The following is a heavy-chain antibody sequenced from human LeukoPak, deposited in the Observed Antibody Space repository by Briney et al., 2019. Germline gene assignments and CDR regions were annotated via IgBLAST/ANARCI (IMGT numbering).Heavy chain of an antibody. V-gene: IGHV3-30-3*01. CDR1: GFTFSSYA. J-gene: IGHJ5*02. CDR2: KSYDGSNK. D-gene: IGHD2-2*01. Sequence: GGSLRLSCAASGFTFSSYAMHWVRQAPGKGLEWVAVKSYDGSNKYYADSVKGRFTISRDNSKNTLYLQMNSLRAEDTAVYYCARRGNCSSTSCLNWFDPWGQGTLVTVSS. CDR3: ARRGNCSSTSCLNWFDP.